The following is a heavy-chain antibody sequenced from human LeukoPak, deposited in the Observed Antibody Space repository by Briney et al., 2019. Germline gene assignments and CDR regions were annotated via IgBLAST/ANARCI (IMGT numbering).Heavy chain of an antibody. D-gene: IGHD3-10*01. CDR2: IYYSGST. CDR3: ASARMIHPRYGSGSYGN. J-gene: IGHJ4*02. Sequence: SQTLSLTCTVSGGSISSGGYYWRWIRQHPGKGLEWIGYIYYSGSTYYNPSLKSRVTISVDTSKNQFSLKLSSVTAADTAVYYCASARMIHPRYGSGSYGNWGQGTLVTVSS. CDR1: GGSISSGGYY. V-gene: IGHV4-31*03.